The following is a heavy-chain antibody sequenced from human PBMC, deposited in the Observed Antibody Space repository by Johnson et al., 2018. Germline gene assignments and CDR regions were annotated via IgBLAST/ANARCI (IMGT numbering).Heavy chain of an antibody. J-gene: IGHJ6*03. D-gene: IGHD3-16*01. CDR1: GFTFSSYA. V-gene: IGHV3-23*04. Sequence: VQLVESGGGLVQPGGSLRLSCAASGFTFSSYAMSWVRQAPGKGLEWVSAISGSGGSTYYADSVKGRFPISRDNSKNTLYLQMNSLRAEDPAVYYWAKDGGDEGYMDVWGKGTTVTVSS. CDR2: ISGSGGST. CDR3: AKDGGDEGYMDV.